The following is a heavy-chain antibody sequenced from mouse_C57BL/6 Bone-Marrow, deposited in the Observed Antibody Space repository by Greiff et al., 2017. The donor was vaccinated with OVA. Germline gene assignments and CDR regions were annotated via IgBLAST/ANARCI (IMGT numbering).Heavy chain of an antibody. CDR1: GYAFSSYW. CDR3: AREGGWLLLYWYFDV. D-gene: IGHD2-3*01. V-gene: IGHV1-80*01. CDR2: IYPGDGDT. Sequence: VKLMESGAELVKPGASVKISCKASGYAFSSYWMNWVKQRPGKGLEWIGQIYPGDGDTNYNGKFKGKATLTADKSSSTAYMQLSSLTSEDSAVYFCAREGGWLLLYWYFDVWGTGTTVTVSS. J-gene: IGHJ1*03.